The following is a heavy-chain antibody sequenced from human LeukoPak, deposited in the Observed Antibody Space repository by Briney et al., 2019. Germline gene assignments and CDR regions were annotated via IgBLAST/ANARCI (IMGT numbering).Heavy chain of an antibody. CDR3: ARAPYTTVVYWYFDL. V-gene: IGHV3-48*03. Sequence: GGSLKLSCAASGFTFSDYEMNWVRQAPGKGLEWVSYISSSGGTIYYTDSVKGRFTISRDNTKNSLYLQMNRLRAEDMAVYYCARAPYTTVVYWYFDLWGRGTLVTVSS. CDR1: GFTFSDYE. J-gene: IGHJ2*01. CDR2: ISSSGGTI. D-gene: IGHD1-1*01.